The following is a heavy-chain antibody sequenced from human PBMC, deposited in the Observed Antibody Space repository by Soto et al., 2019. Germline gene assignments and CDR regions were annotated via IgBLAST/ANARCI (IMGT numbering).Heavy chain of an antibody. CDR3: AIALSYYDFWKAVFDF. D-gene: IGHD3-3*01. CDR2: ISATGDTA. CDR1: GFTFSSYA. Sequence: GGSLRLSCSASGFTFSSYAMTWVRQAPGKGLEWVSTISATGDTARYADSVQGRFTFSRDNSENTLYLQLNSLRAEDTAIYYCAIALSYYDFWKAVFDFWGQGTPVTVSS. V-gene: IGHV3-23*01. J-gene: IGHJ4*02.